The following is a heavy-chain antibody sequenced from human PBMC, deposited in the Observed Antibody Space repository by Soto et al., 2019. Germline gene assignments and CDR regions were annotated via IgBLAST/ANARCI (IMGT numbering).Heavy chain of an antibody. V-gene: IGHV3-23*01. CDR3: AKGVAWCGEFDY. CDR2: ISGSGGST. D-gene: IGHD3-10*01. CDR1: GFTFSSYA. J-gene: IGHJ4*02. Sequence: EVQLLESGGGLVQPGGSLRLSCAASGFTFSSYAMSWVRQAPGKGLEWVSAISGSGGSTYYADSVKGRFTISRDNSKNTLYLQMNSRRAEDTAVYYCAKGVAWCGEFDYWGQGTLVTVSS.